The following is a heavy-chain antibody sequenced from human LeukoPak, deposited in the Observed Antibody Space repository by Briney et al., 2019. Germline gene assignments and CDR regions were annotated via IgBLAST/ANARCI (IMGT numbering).Heavy chain of an antibody. Sequence: ASVKVSCKASGGTFSSYAISWVRQAPGQGLEWLGGIIPILGTANYAQKFQGRVTITTDESTSTAYMELSSLRSEGTAVYYCARARAAQYYYYYMDVWGKGTTVTVSS. D-gene: IGHD6-6*01. J-gene: IGHJ6*03. CDR3: ARARAAQYYYYYMDV. V-gene: IGHV1-69*05. CDR1: GGTFSSYA. CDR2: IIPILGTA.